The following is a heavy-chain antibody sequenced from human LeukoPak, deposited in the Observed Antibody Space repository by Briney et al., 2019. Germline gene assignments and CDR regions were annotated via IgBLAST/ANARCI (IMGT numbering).Heavy chain of an antibody. J-gene: IGHJ6*02. CDR2: MTADGGTR. Sequence: PGGALRLSCVASVYTLYDYSMHWVRQVPGKGLEWVSLMTADGGTRRNAASVKGRFTISKDNDKETLYLQMNNLRPEDSGIYYCVKDAVTMLRGVLSEYNHGMHVWGQGTTVTVSS. CDR3: VKDAVTMLRGVLSEYNHGMHV. D-gene: IGHD3-10*01. CDR1: VYTLYDYS. V-gene: IGHV3-43*02.